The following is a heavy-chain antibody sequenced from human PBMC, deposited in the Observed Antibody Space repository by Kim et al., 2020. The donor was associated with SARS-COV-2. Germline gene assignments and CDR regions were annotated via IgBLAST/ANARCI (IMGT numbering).Heavy chain of an antibody. D-gene: IGHD5-18*01. CDR3: ARDNIFYSYGQLRGYYYYYGMDG. Sequence: GGSLRLSCAASGFTFSTYWMSWVRQAPGKGLEWVANIKQDGSEKYYVDSVKGRFTISRDNAKNSLYLQMNSLRAEDTAVYYCARDNIFYSYGQLRGYYYYYGMDGWGQGTTVTVSS. CDR1: GFTFSTYW. CDR2: IKQDGSEK. J-gene: IGHJ6*02. V-gene: IGHV3-7*01.